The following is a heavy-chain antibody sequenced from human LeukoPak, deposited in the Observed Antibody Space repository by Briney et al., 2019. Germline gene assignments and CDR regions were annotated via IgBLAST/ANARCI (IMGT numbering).Heavy chain of an antibody. CDR3: ARSPERWLQPSYYFDY. CDR1: GGSISSSSYY. CDR2: IYYSGST. D-gene: IGHD5-24*01. V-gene: IGHV4-39*07. Sequence: PSETLSLTCTVSGGSISSSSYYWGWIRQPPGKGLEWIGSIYYSGSTYYNPSLKSRVTISVDTSKNQFSLKLSSVTAADTAVYYCARSPERWLQPSYYFDYWGQGTLVTVSS. J-gene: IGHJ4*02.